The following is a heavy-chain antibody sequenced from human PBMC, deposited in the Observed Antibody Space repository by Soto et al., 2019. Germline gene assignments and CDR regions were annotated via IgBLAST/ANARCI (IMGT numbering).Heavy chain of an antibody. J-gene: IGHJ4*02. CDR1: GGSVSSGSYY. Sequence: QVQLQESGPGLVKPSETLSLTCTVSGGSVSSGSYYWSWIRQPPGKGLEWIGYIYYSGSTNYNPSLNRRVTISVDTSQNRFSLKLRSGNAADTAVYFCAREEAGGFFHYWGQGALVTVSS. D-gene: IGHD3-16*01. CDR2: IYYSGST. V-gene: IGHV4-61*01. CDR3: AREEAGGFFHY.